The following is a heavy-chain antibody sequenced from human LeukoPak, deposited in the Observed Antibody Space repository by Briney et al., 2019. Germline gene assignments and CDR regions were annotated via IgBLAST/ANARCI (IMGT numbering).Heavy chain of an antibody. V-gene: IGHV3-23*01. J-gene: IGHJ4*02. Sequence: QPGGSLRLSCAASGFTFSSYAMSWVRQAPGKGLEWVSAISGSGGSTYYAGSVKGRFTISRDNSKNTLYLQMNSLRAEDTAVYYCAKAPIAALNYYFDYWGQGTLVTVSS. CDR1: GFTFSSYA. D-gene: IGHD6-13*01. CDR3: AKAPIAALNYYFDY. CDR2: ISGSGGST.